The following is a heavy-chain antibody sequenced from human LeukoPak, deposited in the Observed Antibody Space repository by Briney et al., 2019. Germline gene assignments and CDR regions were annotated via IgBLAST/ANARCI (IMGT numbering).Heavy chain of an antibody. CDR3: ARDSVGAGYFDY. V-gene: IGHV3-30*03. CDR2: ISYDGSNK. Sequence: GRSLRLSCAASGFTFSSYGMHWVRQAPGKGLEWVAVISYDGSNKYYADSVKGRFTISRDNSKNTLYLQMNSLRAEDTAVYYCARDSVGAGYFDYWGQGTLVTVSS. D-gene: IGHD1-26*01. J-gene: IGHJ4*02. CDR1: GFTFSSYG.